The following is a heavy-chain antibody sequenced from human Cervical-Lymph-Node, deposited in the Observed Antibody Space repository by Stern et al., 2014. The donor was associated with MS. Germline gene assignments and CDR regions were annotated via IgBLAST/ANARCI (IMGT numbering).Heavy chain of an antibody. CDR1: GSTFSTSW. D-gene: IGHD6-19*01. CDR2: IKRDGSET. CDR3: TRFLQSGWSDLFDS. V-gene: IGHV3-7*01. J-gene: IGHJ5*01. Sequence: EVQLKESGGGLVQPGGSQRLSCVASGSTFSTSWMSWVRQAPGKGLEWVANIKRDGSETYYLDSVKGRFTISRDNAKSSLYLEMNSLRAEDTAVYYCTRFLQSGWSDLFDSWGRGTLVTVSS.